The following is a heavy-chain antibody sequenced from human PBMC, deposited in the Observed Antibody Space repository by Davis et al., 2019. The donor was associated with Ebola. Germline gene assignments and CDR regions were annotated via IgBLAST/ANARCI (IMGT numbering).Heavy chain of an antibody. D-gene: IGHD1-26*01. CDR3: AGNDVGAATDH. V-gene: IGHV4-39*01. Sequence: MPSETLSPTCTVLGASISSSSYYWGCIRQPPGEGLEWVGTIYYSGSTHYNPSLKSRVTISVNTSKNQFSLKLRSVTAADPAVYYCAGNDVGAATDHWGQGTLVTVSS. CDR1: GASISSSSYY. J-gene: IGHJ4*02. CDR2: IYYSGST.